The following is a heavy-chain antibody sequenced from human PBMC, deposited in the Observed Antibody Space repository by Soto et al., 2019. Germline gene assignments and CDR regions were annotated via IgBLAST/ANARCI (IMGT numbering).Heavy chain of an antibody. CDR3: AKPGGKTVTTYYFDH. D-gene: IGHD4-17*01. Sequence: GGSLRLSCAASEFTFTSYGMSWVRQAPGKGPEWVSGISSSGGYTYYADSVKGRFTISRDNSKNTLYLQMNSLRAEDTAVYYCAKPGGKTVTTYYFDHWGQGTLVTVSS. J-gene: IGHJ4*02. CDR2: ISSSGGYT. CDR1: EFTFTSYG. V-gene: IGHV3-23*01.